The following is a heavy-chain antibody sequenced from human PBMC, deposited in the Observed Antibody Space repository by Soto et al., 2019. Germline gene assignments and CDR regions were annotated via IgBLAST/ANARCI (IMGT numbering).Heavy chain of an antibody. Sequence: ASVKVSCKASGYTFTGYYMHWVRQAPGQGLEWMGWINPDSGGTNYAQKFQGWVTMTRDTSISTAYMELSRLRSDDTAVYYCARTLGMGRDCCGGSCYPGSVAFDIWGQGTMVTVSS. V-gene: IGHV1-2*04. CDR2: INPDSGGT. CDR1: GYTFTGYY. CDR3: ARTLGMGRDCCGGSCYPGSVAFDI. D-gene: IGHD2-15*01. J-gene: IGHJ3*02.